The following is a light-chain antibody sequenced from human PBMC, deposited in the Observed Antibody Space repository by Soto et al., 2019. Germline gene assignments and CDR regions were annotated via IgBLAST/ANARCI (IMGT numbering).Light chain of an antibody. CDR2: GAS. CDR1: QDISNS. CDR3: QQSYSRPRT. J-gene: IGKJ1*01. V-gene: IGKV1-39*01. Sequence: DIQMTQSPSSLSASVGDRVSITCRASQDISNSLNWYQQKPGKPPKVLIYGASTLQGGVPSRFSGGGSGTEFTLTISSLQPEDFATYFCQQSYSRPRTFGQGTKVDIK.